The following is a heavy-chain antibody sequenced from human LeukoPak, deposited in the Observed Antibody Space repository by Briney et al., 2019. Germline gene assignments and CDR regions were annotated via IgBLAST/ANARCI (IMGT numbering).Heavy chain of an antibody. CDR1: GYTFTSYD. D-gene: IGHD3-10*01. CDR2: INPNSGGT. V-gene: IGHV1-2*04. Sequence: GASVKVSCKASGYTFTSYDINWERQAPGQGLEWMGWINPNSGGTNYAQKFQGWVTMTRDTSISTAYMELSRLRSDDTAVYYCARAGKLLWFGELFPPHNWFDPWGQGTLVTVSS. CDR3: ARAGKLLWFGELFPPHNWFDP. J-gene: IGHJ5*02.